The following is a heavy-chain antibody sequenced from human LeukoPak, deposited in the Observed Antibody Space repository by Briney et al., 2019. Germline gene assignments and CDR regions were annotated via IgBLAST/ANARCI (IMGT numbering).Heavy chain of an antibody. D-gene: IGHD4-23*01. V-gene: IGHV5-51*01. J-gene: IGHJ4*02. CDR2: IYPDDSDT. CDR3: ARLDYGGSEVVDY. CDR1: GYRFSTYW. Sequence: GEAPKISFKGSGYRFSTYWIGWVRQMPAQGLEWRGIIYPDDSDTRYSPSFQGQVTISADKSISTAYLQWSSLKASDTTMYYCARLDYGGSEVVDYWGQGTLVTVSS.